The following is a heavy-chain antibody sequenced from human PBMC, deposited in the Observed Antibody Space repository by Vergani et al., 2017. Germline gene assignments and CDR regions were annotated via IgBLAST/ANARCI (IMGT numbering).Heavy chain of an antibody. Sequence: QVQLQESGPGLVKPSETLSLTCTVSGGSISSSSYYWGWIRQPPGKGLEWIGSIYYSGSTYYNPSLKSRVTISVDTSKNQFSLKLSSVTAADTAVYYCARQLVEWLLENWYFDLWGRGTLVTVSS. D-gene: IGHD3-3*01. V-gene: IGHV4-39*01. J-gene: IGHJ2*01. CDR3: ARQLVEWLLENWYFDL. CDR2: IYYSGST. CDR1: GGSISSSSYY.